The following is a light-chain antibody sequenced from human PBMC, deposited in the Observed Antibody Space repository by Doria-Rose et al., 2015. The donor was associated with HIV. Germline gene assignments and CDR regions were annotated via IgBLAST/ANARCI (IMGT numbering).Light chain of an antibody. CDR1: QSFSSAC. V-gene: IGKV3-20*01. Sequence: IVLTQSPGTLSLPPGERATLSCRASQSFSSACLAWYQQKPGQAPSLLIYDGSTRATGIPDRFSASGSGTDFTLTINRLEPEDFALYYCHQYGTSWTFGQGTKVEI. CDR2: DGS. CDR3: HQYGTSWT. J-gene: IGKJ1*01.